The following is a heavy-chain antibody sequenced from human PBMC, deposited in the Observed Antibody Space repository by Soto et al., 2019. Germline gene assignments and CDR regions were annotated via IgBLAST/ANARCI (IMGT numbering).Heavy chain of an antibody. CDR1: GYTFTGHY. CDR2: INPSSGGT. D-gene: IGHD3-3*01. V-gene: IGHV1-2*02. CDR3: ARVSQRFLEWKGPGYS. Sequence: ASVKVSCKSSGYTFTGHYIHWVRQAPGQGLEWMGWINPSSGGTSYAQKFQGRVTMTRDTSISTAYMDLSRLRSDDTAVYYCARVSQRFLEWKGPGYSLGQGTLVTVSS. J-gene: IGHJ5*02.